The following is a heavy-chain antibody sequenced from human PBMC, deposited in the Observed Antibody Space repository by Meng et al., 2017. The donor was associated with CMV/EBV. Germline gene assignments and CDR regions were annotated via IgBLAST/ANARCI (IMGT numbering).Heavy chain of an antibody. CDR2: ISSSCSTI. D-gene: IGHD1-26*01. V-gene: IGHV3-11*04. CDR3: ARDLTDSGSYSEPSYYGMDV. CDR1: GFTFSDYY. J-gene: IGHJ6*02. Sequence: GESLKISCAASGFTFSDYYMSWIRQAPGKGLEWVSYISSSCSTIYYPDSVKGRFTISRDNAKNSLYLQMNSLRAEDTAVYYCARDLTDSGSYSEPSYYGMDVWGQGTTVTVSS.